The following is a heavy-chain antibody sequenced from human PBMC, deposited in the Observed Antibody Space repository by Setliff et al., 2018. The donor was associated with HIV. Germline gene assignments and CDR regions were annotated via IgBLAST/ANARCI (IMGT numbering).Heavy chain of an antibody. CDR2: IYHSGTT. CDR3: ARGGDSGYDWSPAGARTRYFDY. CDR1: GYSISSGYY. D-gene: IGHD5-12*01. V-gene: IGHV4-38-2*01. Sequence: SETLSLTCAVSGYSISSGYYWGWIRQPPGKGLEWVGSIYHSGTTYYNPSLKSRVTISVDTSKNQFSLKLSSVTAADPAVYYCARGGDSGYDWSPAGARTRYFDYWGQGTLVTVSS. J-gene: IGHJ4*02.